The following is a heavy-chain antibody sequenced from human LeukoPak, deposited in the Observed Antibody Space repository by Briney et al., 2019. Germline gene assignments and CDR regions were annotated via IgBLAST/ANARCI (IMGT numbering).Heavy chain of an antibody. D-gene: IGHD6-13*01. Sequence: ASVKVSCKASGYTFTGYYMHWVRQAPGQGLEWMGWINPNSGGTNYAQKFQGRVTMTRDTSISTAYMELSRLRSDDTAVYYCARPYSSSWYSDFDYWGQGTLVTVSS. CDR1: GYTFTGYY. CDR3: ARPYSSSWYSDFDY. J-gene: IGHJ4*02. CDR2: INPNSGGT. V-gene: IGHV1-2*02.